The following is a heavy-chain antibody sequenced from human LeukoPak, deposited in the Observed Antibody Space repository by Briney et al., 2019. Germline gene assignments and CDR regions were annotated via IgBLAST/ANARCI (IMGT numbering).Heavy chain of an antibody. J-gene: IGHJ6*02. CDR1: GYSFTSYW. CDR3: ARQRPLRDGTYTYYYYDLDV. D-gene: IGHD1/OR15-1a*01. Sequence: GESLRISCKGSGYSFTSYWIGWVRQIPGKGLEWMGIIYPDDSDTRYSPSFQGHVTISADNSIRTAYLQWSSLKASDTAMYYCARQRPLRDGTYTYYYYDLDVWGQGTTVTVSS. V-gene: IGHV5-51*01. CDR2: IYPDDSDT.